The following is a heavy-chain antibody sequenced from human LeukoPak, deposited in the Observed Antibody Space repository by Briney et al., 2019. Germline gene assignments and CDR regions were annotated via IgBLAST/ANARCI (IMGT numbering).Heavy chain of an antibody. CDR3: ARLLSSSGWYWFDP. J-gene: IGHJ5*02. V-gene: IGHV3-66*02. Sequence: TGGSLRLSCAASGFTVSSNYMSWVRQAPGKGLGWGSVIYSGGSTHYADSVKGRFTISRDNSKNTLYLQMNSLRAEDTAVYYCARLLSSSGWYWFDPWGQGTLVTVSS. CDR1: GFTVSSNY. D-gene: IGHD6-19*01. CDR2: IYSGGST.